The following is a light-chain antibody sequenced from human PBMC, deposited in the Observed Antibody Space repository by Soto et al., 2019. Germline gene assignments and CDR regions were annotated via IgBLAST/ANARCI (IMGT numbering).Light chain of an antibody. V-gene: IGKV3-20*01. J-gene: IGKJ3*01. CDR3: QQYGRSPFT. CDR1: QSVSSSY. CDR2: GAS. Sequence: EIVLTQSPGTLSLSPGERATLSCRASQSVSSSYLAWYQQKPGQAPRLLIYGASSRATGIPGRFSGSGSGTDFTLTISRLEPEDFAVYYCQQYGRSPFTFGHRNKVDIK.